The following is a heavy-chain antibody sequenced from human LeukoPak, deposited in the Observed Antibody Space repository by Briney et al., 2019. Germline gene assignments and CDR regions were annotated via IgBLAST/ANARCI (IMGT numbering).Heavy chain of an antibody. Sequence: SETLSLTCTVSGGSISSYYWSWIRQPAGKGLEWIGRIYTSGSTNYNPSLKSRVTMSVDTSKNQFSLKLSSVTAADTAVYYCARDSALMTTVTFDYWGQGTLVTVSS. V-gene: IGHV4-4*07. CDR1: GGSISSYY. CDR2: IYTSGST. CDR3: ARDSALMTTVTFDY. D-gene: IGHD4-11*01. J-gene: IGHJ4*02.